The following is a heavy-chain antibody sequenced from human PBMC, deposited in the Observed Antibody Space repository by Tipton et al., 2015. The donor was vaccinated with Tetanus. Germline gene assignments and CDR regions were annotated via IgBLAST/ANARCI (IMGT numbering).Heavy chain of an antibody. Sequence: TLSLTCIVSGGSMSGSGHYGAWVRQSPGKGLEWIGSISYSGRTYYSPSLKSRVNMSVDTSKKDFSVRLGSVTAADTAVYYCARPEASGRARGFDIWGQGTKVTVSP. CDR3: ARPEASGRARGFDI. V-gene: IGHV4-39*02. CDR1: GGSMSGSGHY. CDR2: ISYSGRT. D-gene: IGHD3-10*01. J-gene: IGHJ3*02.